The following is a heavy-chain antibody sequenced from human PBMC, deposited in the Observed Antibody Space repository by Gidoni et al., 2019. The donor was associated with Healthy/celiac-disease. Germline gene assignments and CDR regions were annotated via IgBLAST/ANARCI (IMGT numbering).Heavy chain of an antibody. CDR1: GFTFSSYW. J-gene: IGHJ3*02. D-gene: IGHD3-3*01. V-gene: IGHV3-74*01. CDR2: INSDGSST. Sequence: EVQLVESGGGLVQPGGSRRLSCAASGFTFSSYWMHWVRQAPGKGLVWVSRINSDGSSTSYADSVKGRFTISRDNAKNRLYLQMNSLRAEDTAVYYCARVAAGFSPFDAFDIWGQGTMVTVSS. CDR3: ARVAAGFSPFDAFDI.